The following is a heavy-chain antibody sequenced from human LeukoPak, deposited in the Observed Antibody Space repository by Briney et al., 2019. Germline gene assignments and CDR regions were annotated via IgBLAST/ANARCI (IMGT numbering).Heavy chain of an antibody. D-gene: IGHD5-24*01. J-gene: IGHJ4*02. CDR3: TTEGDGYIKNYFDY. CDR1: GFTFSNAW. CDR2: IKSKTDGGTT. Sequence: GGSLRLSRAASGFTFSNAWMSWVRQAPGKGLEWVGRIKSKTDGGTTDYAAPVKGRFTISRDDSKNTLYLQMNSLKTEDTAVYYCTTEGDGYIKNYFDYWGQGTLVTVSS. V-gene: IGHV3-15*01.